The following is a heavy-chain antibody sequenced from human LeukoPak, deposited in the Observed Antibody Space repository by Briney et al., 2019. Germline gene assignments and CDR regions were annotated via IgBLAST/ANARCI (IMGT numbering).Heavy chain of an antibody. D-gene: IGHD1-26*01. CDR1: GFTFSSYG. CDR2: IWHDGSNK. Sequence: GRSLRLSCAASGFTFSSYGMHWVRQATGKGLEWVAVIWHDGSNKYYVDSVKGRFTISRDNSKNTLYLQMNSLRAEDTSVYYCARGEHFDYWGQGTLVTVSS. CDR3: ARGEHFDY. V-gene: IGHV3-33*01. J-gene: IGHJ4*02.